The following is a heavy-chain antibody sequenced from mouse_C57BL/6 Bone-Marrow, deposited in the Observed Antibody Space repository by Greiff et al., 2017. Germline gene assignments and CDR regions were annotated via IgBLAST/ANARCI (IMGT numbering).Heavy chain of an antibody. CDR2: IDPENGDT. Sequence: EVQLQQSGAELVRPGASVKLSCTASGFNIKDDYMHWVKQRPEQGLEWIGWIDPENGDTEYASKFQGKATITADTSSNTAYRQLSSLTSEDTAVYYCTTMRFAYWGQGTTLTVSS. D-gene: IGHD2-3*01. J-gene: IGHJ2*01. V-gene: IGHV14-4*01. CDR3: TTMRFAY. CDR1: GFNIKDDY.